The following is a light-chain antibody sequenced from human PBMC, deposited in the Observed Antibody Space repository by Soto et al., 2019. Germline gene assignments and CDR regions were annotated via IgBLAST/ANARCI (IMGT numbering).Light chain of an antibody. CDR1: QDTSSW. Sequence: DIQMTQSPSSVSASVGDRVTITCRASQDTSSWLAWYQQKPGKVPKIMIYAASSLQGGVPSRFSGSGSGTEFTLTISSLQPEDFATYYCQQASSFPPTFGQGTRLEIK. CDR3: QQASSFPPT. V-gene: IGKV1-12*01. CDR2: AAS. J-gene: IGKJ5*01.